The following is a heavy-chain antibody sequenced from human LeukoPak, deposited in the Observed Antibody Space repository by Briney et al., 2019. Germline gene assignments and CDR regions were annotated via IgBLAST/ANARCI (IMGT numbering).Heavy chain of an antibody. D-gene: IGHD3-10*01. CDR3: ARAGSYGSGDY. J-gene: IGHJ4*02. CDR1: GFTFRTYS. V-gene: IGHV3-48*01. Sequence: GGSLRLSCAASGFTFRTYSINWVRQAPGKGPEWISYISSSSSTIYYADSVKGRFTISRDNAKNSLYLQMNSLRAEDTAVYYCARAGSYGSGDYWGQGTLVTASS. CDR2: ISSSSSTI.